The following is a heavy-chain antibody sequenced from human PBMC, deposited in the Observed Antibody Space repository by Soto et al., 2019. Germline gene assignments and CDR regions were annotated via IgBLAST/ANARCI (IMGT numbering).Heavy chain of an antibody. CDR2: PYHSGIS. CDR1: GYSISSGYC. CDR3: ARDSSSYFDY. J-gene: IGHJ4*02. V-gene: IGHV4-38-2*01. D-gene: IGHD6-6*01. Sequence: PSETLSLTCAVSGYSISSGYCWGWIRQPPGKGLEWIGYPYHSGISDYHPSLKSRATISVDTSNNQFSLKVRSVTAADTAVYYCARDSSSYFDYWGQGSRVTVSS.